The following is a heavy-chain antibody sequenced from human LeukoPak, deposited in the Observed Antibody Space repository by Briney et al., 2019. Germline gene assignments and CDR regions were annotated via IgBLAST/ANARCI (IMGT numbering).Heavy chain of an antibody. J-gene: IGHJ4*02. Sequence: GGPLRLSCAASGFTFRSYWMTWVRQAPGKGLEWVANINERGSEKNYLDSVKGRFTISRDNAKNSLYLQMDSLKIEDTAVYYCLSATETGYWGQGTLVTVSS. CDR2: INERGSEK. CDR3: LSATETGY. V-gene: IGHV3-7*01. D-gene: IGHD1-14*01. CDR1: GFTFRSYW.